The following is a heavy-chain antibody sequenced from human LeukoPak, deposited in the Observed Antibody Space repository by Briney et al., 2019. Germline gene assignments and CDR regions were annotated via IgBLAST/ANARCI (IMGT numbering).Heavy chain of an antibody. CDR2: IYYSGST. CDR1: GGSISSGGYY. CDR3: ARDLMSGCEGWFDP. J-gene: IGHJ5*02. Sequence: PSETLSLTCTVSGGSISSGGYYWSWIRQHPGKGLEWIGYIYYSGSTYYNPSLKSRVTISVDTSKNQFSLKLSSVTAADTAVYYCARDLMSGCEGWFDPWGQGTLVTVSS. D-gene: IGHD5-12*01. V-gene: IGHV4-31*03.